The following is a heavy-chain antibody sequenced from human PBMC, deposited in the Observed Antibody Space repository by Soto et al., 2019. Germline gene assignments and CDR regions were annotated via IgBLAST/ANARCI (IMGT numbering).Heavy chain of an antibody. D-gene: IGHD3-10*01. J-gene: IGHJ4*02. V-gene: IGHV3-33*01. CDR2: IWYDGSKK. Sequence: QVQLVECGGGVVQPGRSLRLSCAASGFTFSNYGMHWVRQAPGKGPEWVAVIWYDGSKKYYADSVKGRFTISRDNSKNTLYLQMTSLRAEDTAVYYCASALETGDYWGQGTLVTVSS. CDR1: GFTFSNYG. CDR3: ASALETGDY.